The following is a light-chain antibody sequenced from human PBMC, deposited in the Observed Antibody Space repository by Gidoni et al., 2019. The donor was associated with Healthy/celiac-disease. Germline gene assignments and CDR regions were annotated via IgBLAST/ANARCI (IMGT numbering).Light chain of an antibody. V-gene: IGKV1-33*01. J-gene: IGKJ2*01. CDR2: DAS. CDR3: QQYANLPPGYT. CDR1: QDISNY. Sequence: DNQMTQSPSSLSASVGDRVTITCQASQDISNYLNWYQQKPGKAPKLLIYDASNLETGVPSRFSGSGSGTDFPFPISSLQPADIATSYCQQYANLPPGYTFGQGTKLEIK.